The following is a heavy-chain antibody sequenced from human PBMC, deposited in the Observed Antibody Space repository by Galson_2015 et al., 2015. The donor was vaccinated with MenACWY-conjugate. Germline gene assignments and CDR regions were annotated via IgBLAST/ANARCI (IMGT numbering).Heavy chain of an antibody. V-gene: IGHV3-48*02. J-gene: IGHJ6*02. CDR3: ARDVWGYSGYGYGMDV. D-gene: IGHD5-12*01. Sequence: SLKLSCAASGFTFSSYSMNWVRQAPGKGLEWVSYISSSSSTIYHADSVKGRFTISRDNAKNSLYLQMNSLRDEDTAVYYCARDVWGYSGYGYGMDVWGQGTTVTVSS. CDR1: GFTFSSYS. CDR2: ISSSSSTI.